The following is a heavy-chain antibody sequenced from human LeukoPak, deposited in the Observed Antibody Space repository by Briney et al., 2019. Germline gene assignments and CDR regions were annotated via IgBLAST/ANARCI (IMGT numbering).Heavy chain of an antibody. CDR2: INHSGST. CDR3: ARAATYYYDSSGYSHFDY. Sequence: KPSETLSLTCAVYGGSFSGYHWSWIRQPPGKGLEWIGEINHSGSTNYNPSLKSRVTISVDTSKNQFSLKLSSVTAADTAVYYCARAATYYYDSSGYSHFDYWGQGTLVTVSS. D-gene: IGHD3-22*01. J-gene: IGHJ4*02. V-gene: IGHV4-34*01. CDR1: GGSFSGYH.